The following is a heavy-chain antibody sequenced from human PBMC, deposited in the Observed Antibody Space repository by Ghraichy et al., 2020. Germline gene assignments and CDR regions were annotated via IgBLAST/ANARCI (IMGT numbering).Heavy chain of an antibody. CDR3: ARVPDCSGGSCYSNYYYYGIDV. CDR1: GFSLSNARMG. J-gene: IGHJ6*02. CDR2: IFSNDEK. Sequence: SGPTLVKPTETLTLTCTVSGFSLSNARMGVSWIRQPPGKALEWLAHIFSNDEKSYSTSLKSRLTISKDTSKSQVVLTMTNMDPVDTATYYCARVPDCSGGSCYSNYYYYGIDVWGQGTTVTVSS. V-gene: IGHV2-26*01. D-gene: IGHD2-15*01.